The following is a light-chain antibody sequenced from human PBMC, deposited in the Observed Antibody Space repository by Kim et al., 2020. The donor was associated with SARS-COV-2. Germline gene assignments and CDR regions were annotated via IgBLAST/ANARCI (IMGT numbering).Light chain of an antibody. CDR2: DAS. CDR3: QQRSNWPPEYT. Sequence: EIVLTQSPATLSLSPGERATLYCRASQSVSSYLAWYQQKPGKAPRLLIYDASNRATGIPARFSGSGSGTDFTLTISSLEPEDFAVYYCQQRSNWPPEYTFGQGTKLEI. CDR1: QSVSSY. V-gene: IGKV3-11*01. J-gene: IGKJ2*01.